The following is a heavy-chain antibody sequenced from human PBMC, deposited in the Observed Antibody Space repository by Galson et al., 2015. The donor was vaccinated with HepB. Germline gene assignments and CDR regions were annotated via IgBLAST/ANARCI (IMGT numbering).Heavy chain of an antibody. V-gene: IGHV3-21*01. J-gene: IGHJ5*02. D-gene: IGHD6-19*01. CDR3: ARDSLGSAVAGTRWFDP. CDR2: ISSSSSYI. Sequence: SLRLSCAASGFTFSSYSMNWVRQAPGKGLEWVSSISSSSSYIYYADSVKGRFTISRDNAKNSLYLQMNSLRAEDTAVYYCARDSLGSAVAGTRWFDPWGQGTLVTVSS. CDR1: GFTFSSYS.